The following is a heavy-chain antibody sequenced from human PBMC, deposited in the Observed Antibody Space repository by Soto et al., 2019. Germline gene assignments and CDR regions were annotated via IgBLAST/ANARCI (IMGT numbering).Heavy chain of an antibody. V-gene: IGHV5-10-1*01. D-gene: IGHD2-2*02. J-gene: IGHJ4*02. CDR2: INPSDSYT. CDR3: ARLGYCTGTSCYTFDS. Sequence: DSLTISYQGSGYSFTSYWIGLVRQRSGKGLEWMGRINPSDSYTTYSPSFQGHVTISTDKSFSTAYLQWRGLKASDTAMYYCARLGYCTGTSCYTFDSWGQGTRVTVSS. CDR1: GYSFTSYW.